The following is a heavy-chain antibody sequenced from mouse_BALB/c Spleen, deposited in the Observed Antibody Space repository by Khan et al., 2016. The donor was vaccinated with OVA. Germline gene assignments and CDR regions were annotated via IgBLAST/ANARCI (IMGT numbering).Heavy chain of an antibody. CDR1: GYTFTSYT. Sequence: VQLQQSGAELARPGASVKMSCKASGYTFTSYTIHWIKERPGQGLEWIGNINPSNGYTNYNQKFKDKATLTTDKSSTTAYLQLSSLTSDDSAVYNCLRDGAYHRNDGWFAYWGQGTLVTVSA. CDR3: LRDGAYHRNDGWFAY. V-gene: IGHV1-4*01. J-gene: IGHJ3*01. D-gene: IGHD2-14*01. CDR2: INPSNGYT.